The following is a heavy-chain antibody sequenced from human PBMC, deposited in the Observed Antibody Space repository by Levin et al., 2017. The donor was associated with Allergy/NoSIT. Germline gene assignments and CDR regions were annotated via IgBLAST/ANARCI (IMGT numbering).Heavy chain of an antibody. V-gene: IGHV3-9*01. Sequence: LSGGSLRLSCAASGFTFDDYAMHWVRQAPGKGLEWVSGISWNSGSIGYADSVKGRFTISRDNAKNSLYLQMNSLRAEDTALYYCAKDRIGPRYSGSYQTPDAFDIWGQGTMVTVSS. CDR2: ISWNSGSI. CDR1: GFTFDDYA. D-gene: IGHD1-26*01. J-gene: IGHJ3*02. CDR3: AKDRIGPRYSGSYQTPDAFDI.